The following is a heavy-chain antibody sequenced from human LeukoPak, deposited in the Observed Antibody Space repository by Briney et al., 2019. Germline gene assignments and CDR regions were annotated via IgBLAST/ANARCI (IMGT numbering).Heavy chain of an antibody. Sequence: PGGSLRLSCAASGFTFNKFAMHWVRQPPGNGLESVLGISNTGSRTYYGDSVKGRFTISRDNSKNTVYIQMGSLRDEDMAVYYCARERYSHYDGDGFDIWGHGTMVTVSS. CDR1: GFTFNKFA. V-gene: IGHV3-64*02. CDR2: ISNTGSRT. CDR3: ARERYSHYDGDGFDI. J-gene: IGHJ3*02. D-gene: IGHD4-11*01.